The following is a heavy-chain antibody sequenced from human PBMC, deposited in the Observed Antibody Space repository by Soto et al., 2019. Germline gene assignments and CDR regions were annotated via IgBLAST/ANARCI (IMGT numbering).Heavy chain of an antibody. CDR1: GYTFTGYY. D-gene: IGHD2-21*02. J-gene: IGHJ4*02. V-gene: IGHV1-2*02. Sequence: QVPLVQSGAEVKKPGASVKVSCKASGYTFTGYYIHWVRQAPGQGLEWMGWINPNSGGTKYAQKFQGRVTMTRDTSISTAYVDLSRLDSDDTAVYYCARQLAYCGGDCYTEPIDYWGQGTLVTVSS. CDR3: ARQLAYCGGDCYTEPIDY. CDR2: INPNSGGT.